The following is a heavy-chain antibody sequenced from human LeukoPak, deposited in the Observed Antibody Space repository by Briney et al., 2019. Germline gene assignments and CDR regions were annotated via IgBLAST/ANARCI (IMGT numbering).Heavy chain of an antibody. CDR2: MNPNSGYT. V-gene: IGHV1-8*01. Sequence: ASVKVSCKASGYTFTSYDINWVRQATGQGLEWMGWMNPNSGYTGYAQKFQGRVTMTRNTSISTAYMELSSLRSEDTAVYYCARAWGIAARGAFDIWGQGTMVTVSS. CDR3: ARAWGIAARGAFDI. D-gene: IGHD6-6*01. J-gene: IGHJ3*02. CDR1: GYTFTSYD.